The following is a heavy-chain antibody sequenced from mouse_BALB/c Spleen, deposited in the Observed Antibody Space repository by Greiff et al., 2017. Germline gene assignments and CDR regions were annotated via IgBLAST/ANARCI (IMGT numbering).Heavy chain of an antibody. CDR1: GFTFSSYT. CDR3: ARHRFLDSSRAMDY. Sequence: DVHLVESGGGLVQPGGSLKLSCAASGFTFSSYTMSWVRQTPEKRLEWVAYISNGGGSTYYPDTVKGRFTISRDNAKNTLYLQMSSLKSEDTAMYYCARHRFLDSSRAMDYWGQGTSVTVSS. D-gene: IGHD3-2*01. J-gene: IGHJ4*01. CDR2: ISNGGGST. V-gene: IGHV5-12-2*01.